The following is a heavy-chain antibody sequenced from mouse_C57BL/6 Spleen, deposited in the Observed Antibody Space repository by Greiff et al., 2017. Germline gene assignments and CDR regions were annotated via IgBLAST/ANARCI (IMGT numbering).Heavy chain of an antibody. CDR1: GYAFSSYW. Sequence: VQLVESGAELVKPGASVKISCKASGYAFSSYWMNWVKQRPGKGLEWIGQIYPGDGDTNYNGKFKGKATLTADKSSSTAYMQLSSLTSEDSAVYFCARWGDGQDYAMDYWGQGTSVTVSS. J-gene: IGHJ4*01. CDR3: ARWGDGQDYAMDY. D-gene: IGHD2-3*01. CDR2: IYPGDGDT. V-gene: IGHV1-80*01.